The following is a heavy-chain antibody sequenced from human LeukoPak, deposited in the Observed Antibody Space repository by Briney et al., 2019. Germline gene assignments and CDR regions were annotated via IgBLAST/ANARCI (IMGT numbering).Heavy chain of an antibody. CDR3: ARRGGRYYESSGYYYRRDFDY. J-gene: IGHJ4*02. CDR1: GGSISSSSYY. Sequence: SETLSLTCTVSGGSISSSSYYWGWIRQPPGKGLEWIGNIYYSGSTNYNPSLKSRVTISVDTSKNRFSLKLSSVTAADTAVYYCARRGGRYYESSGYYYRRDFDYWGQGSLVTVSS. CDR2: IYYSGST. V-gene: IGHV4-39*07. D-gene: IGHD3-22*01.